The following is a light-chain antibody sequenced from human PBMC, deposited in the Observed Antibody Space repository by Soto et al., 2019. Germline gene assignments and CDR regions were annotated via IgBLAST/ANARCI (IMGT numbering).Light chain of an antibody. Sequence: IQFTQSPSSLSSSVVDRFTIACRASQGISSYLAWYQQKPGKAPKLLIYAASTLQSGVPSRFSGSGSGTDFTLTISSLQPEDFATYYCQQLNSYLFGPGTKVDIK. CDR2: AAS. CDR1: QGISSY. V-gene: IGKV1-9*01. CDR3: QQLNSYL. J-gene: IGKJ3*01.